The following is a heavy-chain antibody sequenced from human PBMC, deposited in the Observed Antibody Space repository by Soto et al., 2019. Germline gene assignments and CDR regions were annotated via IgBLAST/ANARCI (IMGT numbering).Heavy chain of an antibody. CDR3: ARRRGEHIVVVTARYYFDY. D-gene: IGHD2-21*02. Sequence: SETLSLTCTVSGGSISSVTYFWDWIRQPPGKGLEWIGSIDSSGSTSYNPSLRSRVTISVDTSKNQFSLRLTSVTAADTAVYHCARRRGEHIVVVTARYYFDYWGQGTQVTVSS. J-gene: IGHJ4*02. CDR1: GGSISSVTYF. CDR2: IDSSGST. V-gene: IGHV4-39*01.